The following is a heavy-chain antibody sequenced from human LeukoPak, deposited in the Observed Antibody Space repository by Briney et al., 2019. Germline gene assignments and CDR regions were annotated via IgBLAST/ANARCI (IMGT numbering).Heavy chain of an antibody. Sequence: PGGSLRLSCAASGFTFSSYAMSWVRQARGKGLEGVSSISSRSTYIYYADSVKGRFTISRDNAKNSLFLQMNSLRAEDTAVYYCAGNWNLGGMDVWGRGTTVTVSS. V-gene: IGHV3-21*01. J-gene: IGHJ6*02. D-gene: IGHD1-1*01. CDR2: ISSRSTYI. CDR1: GFTFSSYA. CDR3: AGNWNLGGMDV.